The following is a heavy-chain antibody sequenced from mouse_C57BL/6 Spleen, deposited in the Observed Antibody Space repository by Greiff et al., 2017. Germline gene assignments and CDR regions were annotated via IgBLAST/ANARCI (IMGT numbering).Heavy chain of an antibody. Sequence: EVKVVESGGGLVKPGGSLKLSCAASGFTFSDYGMHWVRQAPEKGLEWVAYISSGSSTIYYADTVKGRFTISRDNAKNTLFLQMTSLRSEDTAMYYCARPGVTTVVADFDYWGQGTTLTVSS. J-gene: IGHJ2*01. CDR1: GFTFSDYG. CDR3: ARPGVTTVVADFDY. CDR2: ISSGSSTI. V-gene: IGHV5-17*01. D-gene: IGHD1-1*01.